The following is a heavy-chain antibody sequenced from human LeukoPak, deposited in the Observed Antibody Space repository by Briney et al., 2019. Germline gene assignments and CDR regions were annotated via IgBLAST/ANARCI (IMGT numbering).Heavy chain of an antibody. CDR2: IYYSGST. V-gene: IGHV4-31*03. CDR3: ARGEGDILTGYYFDY. D-gene: IGHD3-9*01. J-gene: IGHJ4*02. Sequence: SETLSLTCTVSGGSISSGGYYWSWIRQHPGKGLEWIGYIYYSGSTYYNPSLKNRVTISVDTSKNQFSLKLSSVTAADTAVYYCARGEGDILTGYYFDYWGQGTLVTVSS. CDR1: GGSISSGGYY.